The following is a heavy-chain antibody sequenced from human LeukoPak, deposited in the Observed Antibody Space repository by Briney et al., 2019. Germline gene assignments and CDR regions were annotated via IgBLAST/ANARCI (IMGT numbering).Heavy chain of an antibody. J-gene: IGHJ4*02. CDR3: ARATKLLWFGETEEGFDY. D-gene: IGHD3-10*01. CDR2: IKQDGSEK. CDR1: GFTFSSYW. V-gene: IGHV3-7*01. Sequence: GGSLRLSCAASGFTFSSYWMSWVRQAPGKGLEWVANIKQDGSEKYYVDSVKGRFTISRDNAKNSLYLQMNSLRAEDTAVYYCARATKLLWFGETEEGFDYWGQGTLVTVSS.